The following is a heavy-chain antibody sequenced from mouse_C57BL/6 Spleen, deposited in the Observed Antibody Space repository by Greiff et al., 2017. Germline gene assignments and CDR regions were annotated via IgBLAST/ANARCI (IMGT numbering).Heavy chain of an antibody. Sequence: VKLQQSGAELVKPGASVKISCKASGYAFSSYWLNWVKQRPGKGLEWIGQIYPGDGDTNYNGKFKGKATLTVDKSSSTAYMQLSSLTSEGSAVXFGARDDGSIYEDYFDYWGKGTTLTVSS. CDR2: IYPGDGDT. V-gene: IGHV1-80*01. CDR3: ARDDGSIYEDYFDY. D-gene: IGHD1-1*01. CDR1: GYAFSSYW. J-gene: IGHJ2*01.